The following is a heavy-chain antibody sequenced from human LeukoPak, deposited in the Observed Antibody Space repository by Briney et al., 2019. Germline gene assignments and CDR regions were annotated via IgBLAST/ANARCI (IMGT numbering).Heavy chain of an antibody. D-gene: IGHD2-21*02. CDR1: GFTFSSYG. V-gene: IGHV3-33*01. Sequence: GGSLRLSCAASGFTFSSYGIHWVRQAPGKGLEWVAVIWYDGSNKYYADSVKGRFTISRDNSKNTLYLQMNSLRAEDTAVYYCASPKSPNSILWRRLLFFILFDYWGQGTLVTVSS. J-gene: IGHJ4*02. CDR2: IWYDGSNK. CDR3: ASPKSPNSILWRRLLFFILFDY.